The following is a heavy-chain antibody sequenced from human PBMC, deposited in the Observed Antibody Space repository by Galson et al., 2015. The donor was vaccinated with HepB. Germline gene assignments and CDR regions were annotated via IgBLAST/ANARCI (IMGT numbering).Heavy chain of an antibody. V-gene: IGHV3-15*01. J-gene: IGHJ3*02. CDR3: ATDVPFTGGGALHI. CDR1: GLTFRNLW. CDR2: IKSAHHGGTT. D-gene: IGHD3-16*01. Sequence: SLRLSCAASGLTFRNLWMSWVRQAPGKGLEWVGHIKSAHHGGTTDYGAPVKGRFTISRDDSKSTVYLQVNSLKTEDTARYYGATDVPFTGGGALHIWGQGTMVTVSS.